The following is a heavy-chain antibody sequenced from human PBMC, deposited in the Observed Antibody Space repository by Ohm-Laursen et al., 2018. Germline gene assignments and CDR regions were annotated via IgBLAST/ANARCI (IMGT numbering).Heavy chain of an antibody. CDR3: ARRVSSWEFDY. CDR1: GFTFSSYS. J-gene: IGHJ4*02. Sequence: SLRLSCAASGFTFSSYSMNWVRQAPGKGLEWVSYIGSGGRITYYADSVKGRFTISRDNAKNSLYLQMNSLRAEDTAVYYCARRVSSWEFDYWGQGTLATVSS. V-gene: IGHV3-48*01. D-gene: IGHD6-13*01. CDR2: IGSGGRIT.